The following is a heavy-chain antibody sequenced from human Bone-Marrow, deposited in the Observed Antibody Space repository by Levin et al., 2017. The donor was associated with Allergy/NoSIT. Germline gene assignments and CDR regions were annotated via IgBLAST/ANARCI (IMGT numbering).Heavy chain of an antibody. CDR2: IYWDDDE. D-gene: IGHD3-16*01. CDR1: GFSFSSGRVG. V-gene: IGHV2-5*02. Sequence: SGPTLVKPTQTLTLTCTFSGFSFSSGRVGVGWIRQPPGKALEWLAIIYWDDDERYSAPLKSRVSIRKDTSRNQVLLTMTNMDPADTATYYCAHRRRDSYDYEFDYWGQGILVTVSS. J-gene: IGHJ4*02. CDR3: AHRRRDSYDYEFDY.